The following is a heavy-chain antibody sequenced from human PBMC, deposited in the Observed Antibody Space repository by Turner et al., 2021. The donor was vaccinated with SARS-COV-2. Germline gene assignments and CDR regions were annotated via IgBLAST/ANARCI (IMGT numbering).Heavy chain of an antibody. D-gene: IGHD7-27*01. Sequence: EVQLVESGGGLVQPGGSMGFTGAAPGFTFSSYWMSWVRRAPGKGLEWVANIDQDRSEKYYVGSVKGRFTISRDNAKNSLYLQVNSLRAEDTAVYYCARSELGLFFDYWGQGTLVTVSS. V-gene: IGHV3-7*01. CDR2: IDQDRSEK. CDR3: ARSELGLFFDY. J-gene: IGHJ4*02. CDR1: GFTFSSYW.